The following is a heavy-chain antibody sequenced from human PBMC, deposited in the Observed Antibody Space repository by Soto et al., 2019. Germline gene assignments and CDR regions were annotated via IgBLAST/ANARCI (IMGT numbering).Heavy chain of an antibody. J-gene: IGHJ6*02. CDR2: IGGNGVRT. Sequence: EVQLLESGGGLVQPGGSLRLSCAASGFTFSSYAMSWVRQAPGKGLDWVSGIGGNGVRTYYADSVKGRFTISRDNSKNALNLQMNSLRADDPAVYYYANDRQVLLWFGESDYGMDVWGQGTTVTVSS. CDR1: GFTFSSYA. V-gene: IGHV3-23*01. CDR3: ANDRQVLLWFGESDYGMDV. D-gene: IGHD3-10*01.